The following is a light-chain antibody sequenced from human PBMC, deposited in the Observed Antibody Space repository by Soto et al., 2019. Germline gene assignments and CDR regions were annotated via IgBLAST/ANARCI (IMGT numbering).Light chain of an antibody. CDR1: QSVSSS. V-gene: IGKV3-11*01. CDR2: DAS. Sequence: EIVLTQSPATLSLSPGERATLSCRASQSVSSSLAWYQQKPGQAPRLLIYDASNRATGIPVRFSGSGSGTYFTLTISSLQPEDLATYYCQQSYTTPLTFGGGTKVEIK. J-gene: IGKJ4*01. CDR3: QQSYTTPLT.